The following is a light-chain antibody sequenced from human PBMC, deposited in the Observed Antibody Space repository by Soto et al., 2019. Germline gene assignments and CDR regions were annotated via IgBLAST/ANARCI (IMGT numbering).Light chain of an antibody. V-gene: IGKV1-39*01. J-gene: IGKJ1*01. CDR1: QTLNNY. Sequence: DVQLTQSPSSLSASVGDRVTITCRASQTLNNYLNWYQHKPGEAPKFLIFASSSLQSGVPSRFSGRASGTEFTLTIDNLQPEDFATYFCQQAYTFPWTFGQGTKVEIK. CDR3: QQAYTFPWT. CDR2: ASS.